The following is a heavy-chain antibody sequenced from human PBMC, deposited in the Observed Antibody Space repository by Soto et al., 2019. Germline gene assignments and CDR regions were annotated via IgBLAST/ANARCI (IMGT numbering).Heavy chain of an antibody. V-gene: IGHV4-59*01. CDR2: MYYNGNI. Sequence: PSETLSLTCNVSGGSISNYYWTWVRQSPEKGLEWIGYMYYNGNINYNPSLKSRVTISIDTSKNQFSLTLKSVTAADTAVYYCASGGNWFGPWGQGVLVPSPQ. D-gene: IGHD3-16*01. J-gene: IGHJ5*02. CDR1: GGSISNYY. CDR3: ASGGNWFGP.